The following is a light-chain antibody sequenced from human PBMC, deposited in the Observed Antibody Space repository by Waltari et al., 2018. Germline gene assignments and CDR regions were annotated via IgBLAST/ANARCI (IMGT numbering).Light chain of an antibody. CDR1: RSDIGYYNF. J-gene: IGLJ2*01. V-gene: IGLV2-14*03. CDR3: ASYTSANTVL. Sequence: QSGLTQPASVSGSPSQSITIPCTGTRSDIGYYNFVSWYQQHPGKAPKLVIFDVSRWPSGVSHRFSGSKSGNTASLTISGLQAEDEAAYYCASYTSANTVLFGGGTKVTVL. CDR2: DVS.